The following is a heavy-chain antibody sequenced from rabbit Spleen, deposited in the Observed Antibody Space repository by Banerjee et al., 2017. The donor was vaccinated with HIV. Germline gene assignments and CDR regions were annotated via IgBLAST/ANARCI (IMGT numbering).Heavy chain of an antibody. Sequence: QSLEESGGGLVKPGASLTLTCTASGFSFSSSYYMCWVRQAPGKGLERIACIYTNSGSTRYASWAKGRFTISKTSSTTVTLQMTSLTAADTATHFCARDESGNGPYYFDLWGPGTLVTVS. CDR2: IYTNSGST. CDR1: GFSFSSSYY. CDR3: ARDESGNGPYYFDL. J-gene: IGHJ4*01. D-gene: IGHD3-3*01. V-gene: IGHV1S40*01.